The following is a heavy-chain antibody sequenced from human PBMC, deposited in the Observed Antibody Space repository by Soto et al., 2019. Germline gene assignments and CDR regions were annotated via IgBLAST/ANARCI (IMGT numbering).Heavy chain of an antibody. CDR1: GFTFSNYA. J-gene: IGHJ4*02. CDR2: IVGGGDST. Sequence: EVQLLESGGGLVQPGGSLRLSCAASGFTFSNYAMSWVRQAPGKGLEWVSAIVGGGDSTYYADSVKGRFTISRDNSKNTLHLQMNSLRAEDTAVYFCAKVSRGIAPTVTGYWGPGTLFNVSS. D-gene: IGHD6-13*01. CDR3: AKVSRGIAPTVTGY. V-gene: IGHV3-23*01.